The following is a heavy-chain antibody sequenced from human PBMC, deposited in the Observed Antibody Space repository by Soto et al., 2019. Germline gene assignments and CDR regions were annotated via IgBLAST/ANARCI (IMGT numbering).Heavy chain of an antibody. Sequence: GGSLRLSCAASGFTFDDYAMHWVRQAPGKGLEWVSGISWNSGSIGYADSVKGRFTISRDNAKNSLYLQMNSLRAEDTALNYCAKGLGYDYVWGSYRAYYYYNGMDVWGQGTTVTVSS. V-gene: IGHV3-9*01. D-gene: IGHD3-16*02. CDR1: GFTFDDYA. J-gene: IGHJ6*02. CDR2: ISWNSGSI. CDR3: AKGLGYDYVWGSYRAYYYYNGMDV.